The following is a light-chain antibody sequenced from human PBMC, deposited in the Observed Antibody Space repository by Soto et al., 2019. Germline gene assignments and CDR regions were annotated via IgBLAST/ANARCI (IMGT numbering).Light chain of an antibody. CDR3: QQFNDYPIT. J-gene: IGKJ5*01. CDR1: QAISRA. CDR2: DAS. V-gene: IGKV1D-13*01. Sequence: AIQLTQSPSSLSASVGDRVTITCRASQAISRALAWYQQKPGKPPQLLIHDASTLESGVPSRFSGSGSGTDLTLTISSLQPEXFATYYCQQFNDYPITFGQGTRLEIK.